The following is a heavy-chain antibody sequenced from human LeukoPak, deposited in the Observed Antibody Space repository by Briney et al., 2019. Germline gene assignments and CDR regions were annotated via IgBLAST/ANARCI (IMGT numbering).Heavy chain of an antibody. CDR1: GYTFTGYY. Sequence: ASVKVSCKASGYTFTGYYMHWVRQAPGQGLEWMGWINPNSGSTNYAQKFQGRVAMTRDTSISTAYMELSRLRADDTAVYYCARGSRNWNSWTCFDYWGQGTLVTVSS. CDR2: INPNSGST. J-gene: IGHJ4*02. D-gene: IGHD1-7*01. V-gene: IGHV1-2*02. CDR3: ARGSRNWNSWTCFDY.